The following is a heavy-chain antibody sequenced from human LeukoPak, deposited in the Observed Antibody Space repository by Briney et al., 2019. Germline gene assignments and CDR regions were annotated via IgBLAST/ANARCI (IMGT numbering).Heavy chain of an antibody. J-gene: IGHJ4*02. Sequence: EASVKVSCKASGYTFTGYYMHWVRQAPGQGLEWMGRINPNSGGTNYAQKFQGRVTMTRDTSISTAYMELSRLRSDDTAVYYCARDRGYSYGYDPDYWGQGTLVTDSS. CDR1: GYTFTGYY. CDR3: ARDRGYSYGYDPDY. CDR2: INPNSGGT. V-gene: IGHV1-2*06. D-gene: IGHD5-18*01.